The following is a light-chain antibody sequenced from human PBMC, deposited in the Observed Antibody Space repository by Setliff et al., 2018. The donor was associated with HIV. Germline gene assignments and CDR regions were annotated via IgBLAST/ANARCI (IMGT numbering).Light chain of an antibody. Sequence: QSALTQPASVSGSPGQSITISCTGTSSDVGGYNYVSWYQQHPGKAPKLMIHDVSNRPSGVSNRFSGSKSGNTASLTISGLQAEDEADYYCSSYTGSSTLFGGGTKVTVL. V-gene: IGLV2-14*01. CDR3: SSYTGSSTL. CDR1: SSDVGGYNY. J-gene: IGLJ2*01. CDR2: DVS.